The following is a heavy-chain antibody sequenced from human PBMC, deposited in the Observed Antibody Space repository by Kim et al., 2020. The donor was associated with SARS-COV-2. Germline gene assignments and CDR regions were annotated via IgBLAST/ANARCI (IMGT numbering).Heavy chain of an antibody. J-gene: IGHJ6*02. V-gene: IGHV1-69*13. Sequence: SVKVSCKASGGTFSSYAISWVRQAPGQGLDWMGGIIPIFGTANYAQKFQGRVTITADESTSTAYMELSSLRSEDTAVYYCARGFEYSSSSSNYYYGMDVWGQGTTVTVSS. CDR2: IIPIFGTA. CDR1: GGTFSSYA. CDR3: ARGFEYSSSSSNYYYGMDV. D-gene: IGHD6-6*01.